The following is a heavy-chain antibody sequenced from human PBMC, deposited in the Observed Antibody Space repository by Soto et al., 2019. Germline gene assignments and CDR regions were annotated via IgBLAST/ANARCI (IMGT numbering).Heavy chain of an antibody. V-gene: IGHV2-5*02. J-gene: IGHJ4*02. Sequence: QITLKESGPALVKPTQTLTLTCSFSGFSLSASGAGVGWIRQPPGKALEWLALIYWDGGERYSPSLKSRLTGTKDTSINHVVLTLTNVDPVDTGTYYRAHGTNGGSGYYWDSWGQGTLGTVSS. D-gene: IGHD2-8*01. CDR2: IYWDGGE. CDR1: GFSLSASGAG. CDR3: AHGTNGGSGYYWDS.